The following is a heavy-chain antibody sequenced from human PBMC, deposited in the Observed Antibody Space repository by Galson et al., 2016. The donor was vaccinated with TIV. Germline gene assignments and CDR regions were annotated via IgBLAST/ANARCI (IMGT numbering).Heavy chain of an antibody. V-gene: IGHV3-15*01. CDR2: IKTKTDGGTA. CDR3: TTTWPTITTYYFNY. J-gene: IGHJ4*02. Sequence: SLRLSCAASGFTFNNAWMNWVRQAPGKGLEWVGRIKTKTDGGTADYAAPVKGRFTVSRDGSKNTLYLQMNGLKSEDKAVYYCTTTWPTITTYYFNYWGQGAPVTVSS. D-gene: IGHD5-24*01. CDR1: GFTFNNAW.